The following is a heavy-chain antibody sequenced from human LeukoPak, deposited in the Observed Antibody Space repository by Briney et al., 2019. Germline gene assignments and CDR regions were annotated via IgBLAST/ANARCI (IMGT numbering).Heavy chain of an antibody. D-gene: IGHD6-6*01. CDR1: GFTFSGFW. Sequence: GGSLRLSCAVSGFTFSGFWMSWSRQAPGKGLEWVASINSDGSEGYYADVVKGRFTISRDNAKNSLYLQINSLRAEDTAVYYCARSSYSSSSSVWGQGTMVTVPS. CDR3: ARSSYSSSSSV. J-gene: IGHJ3*01. V-gene: IGHV3-7*03. CDR2: INSDGSEG.